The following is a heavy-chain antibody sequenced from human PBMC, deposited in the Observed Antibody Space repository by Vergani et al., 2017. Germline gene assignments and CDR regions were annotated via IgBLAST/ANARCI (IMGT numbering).Heavy chain of an antibody. CDR1: GGSFSGYY. Sequence: QVQLQQWGAGLLKPSETLSLTCAVYGGSFSGYYWSWIRQPPGKGLEWIGEINHSGSTNYNPSLKSRVTISVDTSKNQFSLKLGSLTAADTAVYYCAGATRIYCSSTSCRGGYYYYYYMDVWGKGTTVTVSS. D-gene: IGHD2-2*01. V-gene: IGHV4-34*01. CDR3: AGATRIYCSSTSCRGGYYYYYYMDV. J-gene: IGHJ6*03. CDR2: INHSGST.